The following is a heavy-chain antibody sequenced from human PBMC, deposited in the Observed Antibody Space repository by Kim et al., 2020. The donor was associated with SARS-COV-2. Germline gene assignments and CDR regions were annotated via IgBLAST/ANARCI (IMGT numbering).Heavy chain of an antibody. D-gene: IGHD3-16*01. V-gene: IGHV3-23*01. Sequence: GGSLRLSCAASGFTFSSYAMSWVRQAPGKGLEWVSAISGSGGSTYYADSVKGRFTISRDNSKNTLYLQMNSLRAEDTAVYYCAKGGPEDHGGYYYYGMDVWGQGTTVTVSS. CDR1: GFTFSSYA. J-gene: IGHJ6*02. CDR2: ISGSGGST. CDR3: AKGGPEDHGGYYYYGMDV.